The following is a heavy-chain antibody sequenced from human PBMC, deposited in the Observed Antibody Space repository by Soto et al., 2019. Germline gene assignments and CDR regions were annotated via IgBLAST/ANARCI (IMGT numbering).Heavy chain of an antibody. CDR3: AILYYDFWNGYFDY. Sequence: EVQLVESGGGLVQPGGSLRLSCAASGFTFSSYWMSWVRQAPGKGLEWVANIKQDGSEKYYVDSVKGLFTISRDNAKNSLYLQMNSMRAKDTAVYYCAILYYDFWNGYFDYWGQGTLVTVSS. V-gene: IGHV3-7*01. CDR2: IKQDGSEK. D-gene: IGHD3-3*01. CDR1: GFTFSSYW. J-gene: IGHJ4*02.